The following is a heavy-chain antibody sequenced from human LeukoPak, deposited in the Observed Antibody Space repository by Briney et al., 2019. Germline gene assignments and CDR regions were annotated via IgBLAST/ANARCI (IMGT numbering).Heavy chain of an antibody. V-gene: IGHV1-69*06. J-gene: IGHJ6*03. D-gene: IGHD3-3*01. CDR2: IIPIFGTA. CDR3: AKEGVIMPYYYYYYYMDV. Sequence: ASVKVSCKASGGTFSSYAISWVRQAPGQGLEWMGGIIPIFGTANYAQKFQGRVTITADKSTSTAYMELSSLRSEDTAVYYCAKEGVIMPYYYYYYYMDVWGKGTTVTISS. CDR1: GGTFSSYA.